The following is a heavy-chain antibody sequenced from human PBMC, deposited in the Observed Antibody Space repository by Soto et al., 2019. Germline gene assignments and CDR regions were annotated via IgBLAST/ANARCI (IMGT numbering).Heavy chain of an antibody. CDR1: GFTFSSYS. V-gene: IGHV3-48*02. CDR3: ARDGLLLLTGYYIPSYYYYGMDV. D-gene: IGHD3-9*01. J-gene: IGHJ6*02. Sequence: GGSLRLSCAASGFTFSSYSMNWVRQAPGKGLEWVSYISSSSSTIYYADSVKGRFTISRDNAKNSLYLQMNSLRDEDTAVYYCARDGLLLLTGYYIPSYYYYGMDVWGQGTTVTVSS. CDR2: ISSSSSTI.